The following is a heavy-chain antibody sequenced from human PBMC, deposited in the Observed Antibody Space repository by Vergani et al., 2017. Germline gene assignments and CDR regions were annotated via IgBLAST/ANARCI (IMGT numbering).Heavy chain of an antibody. CDR2: VNPLFGTS. D-gene: IGHD3-16*02. Sequence: QVQLEQSGAEVKKPGSSVQLSCKAFGDSFHTYSLNWVRQAPGQGLEWMGRVNPLFGTSNYEQKFKGRVTINADESTATAHMNLASLTSDDTAVYSCSRQRVSLGVISYGFDTWGLGTLVTVSS. CDR1: GDSFHTYS. V-gene: IGHV1-69*08. J-gene: IGHJ5*02. CDR3: SRQRVSLGVISYGFDT.